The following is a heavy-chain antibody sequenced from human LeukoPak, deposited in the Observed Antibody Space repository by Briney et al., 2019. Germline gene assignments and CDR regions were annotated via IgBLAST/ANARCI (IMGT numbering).Heavy chain of an antibody. CDR2: ISAYNGNT. Sequence: ASVKVSCKASGYTFTSYGISWVRQAPGQGLEWMGWISAYNGNTNYAQKFQGRVTMTRDTSISTAYMELSRLRSDDTAVYYCARAYSNYDTTDYWGQGTLVTVSS. D-gene: IGHD4-11*01. J-gene: IGHJ4*02. CDR1: GYTFTSYG. CDR3: ARAYSNYDTTDY. V-gene: IGHV1-18*01.